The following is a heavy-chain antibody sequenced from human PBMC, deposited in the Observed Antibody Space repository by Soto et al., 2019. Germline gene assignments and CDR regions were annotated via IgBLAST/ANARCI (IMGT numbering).Heavy chain of an antibody. CDR2: ISSSSSYI. Sequence: GGSLRLSCAASGFTFSSYSMNWVRQAPGKGLEWVSSISSSSSYIYYTDSVKGRFTISRDNAKNSLYLQMNSLRAEDTAVYYCARDRYSSGSDAFDIWGQGTMVTVSS. CDR3: ARDRYSSGSDAFDI. J-gene: IGHJ3*02. CDR1: GFTFSSYS. D-gene: IGHD6-19*01. V-gene: IGHV3-21*01.